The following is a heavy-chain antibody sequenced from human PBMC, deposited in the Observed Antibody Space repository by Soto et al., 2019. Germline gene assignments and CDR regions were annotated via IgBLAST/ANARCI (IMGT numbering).Heavy chain of an antibody. J-gene: IGHJ6*02. CDR3: ARDLIGYCTNGVCYYYYYGMDV. D-gene: IGHD2-8*01. CDR2: ISYDGSNK. V-gene: IGHV3-30-3*01. Sequence: GGSLRLSCAASGFTFSSYAMHWVRQAPGKGLEWVAVISYDGSNKYYADSVKGRFTISRDNSKNTLYLQMNSLRAEDTAVYYCARDLIGYCTNGVCYYYYYGMDVWGQGTTVTV. CDR1: GFTFSSYA.